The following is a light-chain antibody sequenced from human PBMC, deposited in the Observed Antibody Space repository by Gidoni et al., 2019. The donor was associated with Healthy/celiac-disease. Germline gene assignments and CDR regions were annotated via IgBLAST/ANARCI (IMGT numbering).Light chain of an antibody. CDR1: SSDVGGYNY. Sequence: SLSPGQSITISCTGTSSDVGGYNYVSWYQQHPGKAPKLMIYDVSNRPSGVSNRFSGSKSGNTASLTISGLQAEDAADYYCSSYTSSSTYVFGTGTKVTVL. CDR2: DVS. J-gene: IGLJ1*01. V-gene: IGLV2-14*03. CDR3: SSYTSSSTYV.